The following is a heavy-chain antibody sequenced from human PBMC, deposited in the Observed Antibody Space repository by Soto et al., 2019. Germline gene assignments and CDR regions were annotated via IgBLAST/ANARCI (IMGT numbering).Heavy chain of an antibody. CDR2: FDPEDGET. Sequence: ASVKVSCQVSGYTLTELSMHWVRQAPGKGLEWMGGFDPEDGETIYAQKFQGRVTMTEDTSTDTAYMELSSLRSEDTAVYYCATGSGGPSTSSTLWAFDIWGQGTMVTVS. V-gene: IGHV1-24*01. D-gene: IGHD2-2*01. J-gene: IGHJ3*02. CDR1: GYTLTELS. CDR3: ATGSGGPSTSSTLWAFDI.